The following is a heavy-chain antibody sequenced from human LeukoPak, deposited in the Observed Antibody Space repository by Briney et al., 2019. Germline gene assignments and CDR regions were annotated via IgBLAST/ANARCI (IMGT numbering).Heavy chain of an antibody. CDR3: ARGSYYYGSGSYYYFDY. CDR1: GGSISSGGYY. CDR2: IYYSGST. J-gene: IGHJ4*02. Sequence: PSETLSLTCTVSGGSISSGGYYWSWIRQHPGQGLEWIGYIYYSGSTYYNPSLKSRVTISVDTSKNQFSLKLSSVTAADTAVYYCARGSYYYGSGSYYYFDYWGQGTLVTVSS. D-gene: IGHD3-10*01. V-gene: IGHV4-31*03.